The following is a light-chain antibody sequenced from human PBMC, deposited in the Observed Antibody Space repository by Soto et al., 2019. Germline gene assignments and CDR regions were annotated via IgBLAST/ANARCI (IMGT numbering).Light chain of an antibody. J-gene: IGKJ4*01. CDR3: QQRTNWPIT. Sequence: EIVLTQSPDTLSLSPGARATLSCRASQSVAKCLAWYQQKGGQAPRLLIFDASTRATGIPDRFNATGSGRALTLTISSLEPEDFAVYYGQQRTNWPITLGGGTKVEGK. CDR2: DAS. V-gene: IGKV3-11*02. CDR1: QSVAKC.